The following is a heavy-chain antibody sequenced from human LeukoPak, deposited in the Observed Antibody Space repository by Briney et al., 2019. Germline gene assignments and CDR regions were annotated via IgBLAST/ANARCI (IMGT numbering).Heavy chain of an antibody. CDR3: ARFDLQNYYMDV. D-gene: IGHD3-9*01. Sequence: ASVKVSCKASGYTFTSYDINWVRQATGQGLEWMGWMNPNSGNTGYAQKFQGRVTMTRNTSISTAYMELSSLRSEGTAVYYCARFDLQNYYMDVWGKGTTVTVSS. CDR2: MNPNSGNT. J-gene: IGHJ6*03. CDR1: GYTFTSYD. V-gene: IGHV1-8*01.